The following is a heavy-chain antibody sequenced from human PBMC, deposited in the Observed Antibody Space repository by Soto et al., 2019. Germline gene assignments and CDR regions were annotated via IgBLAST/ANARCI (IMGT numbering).Heavy chain of an antibody. Sequence: GGSLRLSCAASGFTFSSYWMHWVRQAPGKGLVWVSRINSDGSSTSYADSVKGRFTISRDNAKNTLYLQMNSLRAEDTAVYYCASHPRSGWTRVDYWGQGTLVTVSS. J-gene: IGHJ4*02. D-gene: IGHD6-19*01. CDR3: ASHPRSGWTRVDY. V-gene: IGHV3-74*01. CDR1: GFTFSSYW. CDR2: INSDGSST.